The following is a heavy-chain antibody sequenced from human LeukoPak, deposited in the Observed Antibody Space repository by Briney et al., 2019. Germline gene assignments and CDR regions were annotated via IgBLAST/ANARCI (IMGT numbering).Heavy chain of an antibody. CDR3: ARRPADY. CDR2: ISSSGSYI. J-gene: IGHJ4*02. V-gene: IGHV3-21*01. Sequence: GGSLRLSCAASGFTFSSYSMNWVRQAPGKGLEWVSSISSSGSYIYYAGSVKGRFTISRDNAKNSLYLQMNSLRAEDTAVYYCARRPADYWGQGTLVTVSS. CDR1: GFTFSSYS. D-gene: IGHD2-2*01.